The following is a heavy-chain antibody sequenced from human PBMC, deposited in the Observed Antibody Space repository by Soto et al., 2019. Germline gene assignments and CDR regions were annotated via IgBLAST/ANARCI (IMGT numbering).Heavy chain of an antibody. CDR3: TTLYSGYDYVGY. J-gene: IGHJ4*02. Sequence: PGGSPRLSCAASRFPFSNAWMSWVRQAPGKGLELVGRIRSRTDGGTTEYAAPVKGRFTISRDDSKNTLYLQMNSLKIEDTAMYYCTTLYSGYDYVGYWGQGTLVTVSS. V-gene: IGHV3-15*01. D-gene: IGHD5-12*01. CDR2: IRSRTDGGTT. CDR1: RFPFSNAW.